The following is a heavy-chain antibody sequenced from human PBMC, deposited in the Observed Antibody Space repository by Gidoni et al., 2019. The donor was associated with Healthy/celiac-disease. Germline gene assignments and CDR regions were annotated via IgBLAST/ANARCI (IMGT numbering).Heavy chain of an antibody. CDR3: ARVRSGWYAGAFYYYGMDV. J-gene: IGHJ6*02. Sequence: QVQLQESGPGLVKPSETLSLTCTVSGGSISSYYWSWIRQPPGKGLEWIGYIYYSGSTNYNPSLKSRVTISVDTSKNQFSLKLSSVTAADTAVYYCARVRSGWYAGAFYYYGMDVWGQGTTVTVSS. CDR2: IYYSGST. D-gene: IGHD6-19*01. V-gene: IGHV4-59*01. CDR1: GGSISSYY.